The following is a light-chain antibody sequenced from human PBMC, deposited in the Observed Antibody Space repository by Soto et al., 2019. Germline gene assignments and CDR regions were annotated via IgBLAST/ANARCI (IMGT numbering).Light chain of an antibody. CDR3: QHYGSAGT. CDR1: QSVSNNY. J-gene: IGKJ1*01. CDR2: GAS. V-gene: IGKV3-20*01. Sequence: EIVLTQSPGTLSLSQGERATLSCRASQSVSNNYLAWYQQKPGQAPRLLIYGASNRATGIPDRFSGSGSGTDFTLTITRLAPEDFAAYYCQHYGSAGTVGQGTKVEIK.